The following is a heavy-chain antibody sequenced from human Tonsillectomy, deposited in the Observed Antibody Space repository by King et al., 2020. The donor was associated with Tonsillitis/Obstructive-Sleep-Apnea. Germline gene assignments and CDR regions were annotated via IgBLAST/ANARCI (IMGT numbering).Heavy chain of an antibody. D-gene: IGHD2-8*01. CDR1: GYSFTTFW. V-gene: IGHV5-51*01. Sequence: QLVQSGAEVKKPGESLKISCKASGYSFTTFWIGWVRQMPGKGLEWMGLIDPEDSDTRYIPSFQGQVSISVDKSISTAFLQWSSLKASDSGMYYCARAARGVWRVYSPVDYWGQGILVTVAA. CDR2: IDPEDSDT. CDR3: ARAARGVWRVYSPVDY. J-gene: IGHJ4*02.